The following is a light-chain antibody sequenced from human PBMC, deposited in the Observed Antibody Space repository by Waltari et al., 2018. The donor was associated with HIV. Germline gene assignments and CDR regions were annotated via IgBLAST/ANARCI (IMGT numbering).Light chain of an antibody. CDR2: ATS. CDR1: HNISSY. Sequence: DIQLTQSPSFLSASIGDRVPITCRASHNISSYLVWYQQKPGRAPPVRIYATSTLQSGVPSRFSGSGSGTEFALTITNLQPDDFATYYCQQVNGYPLTIGGGTKVEIK. CDR3: QQVNGYPLT. V-gene: IGKV1-9*01. J-gene: IGKJ4*01.